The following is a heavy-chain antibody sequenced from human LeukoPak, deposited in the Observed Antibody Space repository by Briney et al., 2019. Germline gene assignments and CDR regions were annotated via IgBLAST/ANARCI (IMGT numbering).Heavy chain of an antibody. Sequence: GGSLRLSCAASGFIFSYHEIHWVRQAPGKGLEWVAVISFDGGDKFYADSVKGRFTISRDNSKNTVYLQMRSLGTEDTAVYYCARAPQTDDSDSSGYYLDYWGQGTLVTVSS. D-gene: IGHD3-22*01. CDR1: GFIFSYHE. CDR3: ARAPQTDDSDSSGYYLDY. V-gene: IGHV3-30-3*01. J-gene: IGHJ4*02. CDR2: ISFDGGDK.